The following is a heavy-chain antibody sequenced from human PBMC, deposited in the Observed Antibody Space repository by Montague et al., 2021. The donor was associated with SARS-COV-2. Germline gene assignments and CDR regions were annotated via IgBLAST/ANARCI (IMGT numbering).Heavy chain of an antibody. D-gene: IGHD2-2*02. J-gene: IGHJ6*02. V-gene: IGHV3-30-3*01. CDR2: ITYDGSNK. CDR3: ASSIVVVPAAIPYEAYYYYGMDV. Sequence: SLRLSCAAYGFTVSSYAMHWVRQAPGKGLERVEVITYDGSNKYYADSVKGRFTISRDNSKNALYLQMNSLRAEDTAVYYCASSIVVVPAAIPYEAYYYYGMDVWGQGNTVTVSS. CDR1: GFTVSSYA.